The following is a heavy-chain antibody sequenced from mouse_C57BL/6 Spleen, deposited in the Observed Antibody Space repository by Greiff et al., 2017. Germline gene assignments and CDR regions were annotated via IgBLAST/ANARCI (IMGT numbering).Heavy chain of an antibody. J-gene: IGHJ2*01. Sequence: QVQLQQSGAELVKPGASVKMSCKASGYTFTSYWITWVKQRPGQGLEWIGDIYPGSGSTNYNEKFKSKATLTVDTSSSTAYMQLSSLTSEDSAVYYCARGAYYSNYDFDYWGQGTTLTVSS. CDR3: ARGAYYSNYDFDY. CDR2: IYPGSGST. D-gene: IGHD2-5*01. CDR1: GYTFTSYW. V-gene: IGHV1-55*01.